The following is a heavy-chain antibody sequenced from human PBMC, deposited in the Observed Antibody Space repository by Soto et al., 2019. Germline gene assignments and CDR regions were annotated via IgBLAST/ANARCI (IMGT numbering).Heavy chain of an antibody. CDR1: GFPFPSYA. CDR3: VKDFLVKLKGYFDY. V-gene: IGHV3-23*01. D-gene: IGHD3-3*01. J-gene: IGHJ4*02. CDR2: ISGSGGST. Sequence: LRLSCAASGFPFPSYAMIWVRQAPGKVLEWVSAISGSGGSTYYADCVKGRFTIYRDNPKNARYLQMNTLNAEGTAAYYFVKDFLVKLKGYFDYWGQGTLVAVCS.